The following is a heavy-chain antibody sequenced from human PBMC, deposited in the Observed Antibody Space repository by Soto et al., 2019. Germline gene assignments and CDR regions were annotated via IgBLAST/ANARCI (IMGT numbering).Heavy chain of an antibody. D-gene: IGHD2-2*01. V-gene: IGHV4-39*01. CDR2: IYYSGST. CDR3: ARPLGYCSSTSCQNYYYMDV. CDR1: GGSFSSYY. J-gene: IGHJ6*03. Sequence: PSETLSLTCAVYGGSFSSYYWGWIRQPPGKGLEWIGSIYYSGSTYYNPSLKSRVTISVDTSKNQFSLKLSSVTAADTAVYYCARPLGYCSSTSCQNYYYMDVWGKGTTVTVSS.